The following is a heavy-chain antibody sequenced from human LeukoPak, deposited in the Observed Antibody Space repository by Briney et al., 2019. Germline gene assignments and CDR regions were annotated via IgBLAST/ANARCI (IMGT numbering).Heavy chain of an antibody. CDR2: ISWNSGSI. J-gene: IGHJ4*02. CDR3: AKSHSSGWYEVGTAIDY. Sequence: PGGSLRLSCAASGFTFDDYAMRWVRQAPGKGLEWVSGISWNSGSIGYADSVKGRFTISRDNAKNSLYLQMNSLRAEDMALYYCAKSHSSGWYEVGTAIDYWGQGTLVTVSS. CDR1: GFTFDDYA. D-gene: IGHD6-19*01. V-gene: IGHV3-9*03.